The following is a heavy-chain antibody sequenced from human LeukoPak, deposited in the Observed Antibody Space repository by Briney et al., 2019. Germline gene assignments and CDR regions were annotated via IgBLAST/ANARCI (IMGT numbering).Heavy chain of an antibody. J-gene: IGHJ4*02. CDR1: GGSISSYY. CDR2: IYYSGST. V-gene: IGHV4-59*01. Sequence: SETLSLTCTVSGGSISSYYWSWIRQPPGKGLEWIGYIYYSGSTNYNPSLKSRVTISVGTSKNQFSLKLSSVTAADTAVYYCARWTLSGALDYWGQGTLVTVSS. CDR3: ARWTLSGALDY. D-gene: IGHD4-17*01.